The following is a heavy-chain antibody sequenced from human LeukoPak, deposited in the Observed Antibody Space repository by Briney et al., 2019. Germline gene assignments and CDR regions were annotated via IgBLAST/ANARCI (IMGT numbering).Heavy chain of an antibody. CDR2: IIPIFGTA. J-gene: IGHJ5*02. D-gene: IGHD3-10*02. CDR3: ARVGIVREGWFDP. Sequence: GASVKVSCKASGGTFSSYAISWVRQAPGQGLEWMGGIIPIFGTANYAQKFQGRVTITADESTSTAYMELSSLRSEDTAVYYCARVGIVREGWFDPWGQGTLVTVSS. V-gene: IGHV1-69*13. CDR1: GGTFSSYA.